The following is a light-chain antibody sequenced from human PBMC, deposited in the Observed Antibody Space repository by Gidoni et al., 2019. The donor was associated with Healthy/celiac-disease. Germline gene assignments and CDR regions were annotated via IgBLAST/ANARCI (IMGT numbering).Light chain of an antibody. V-gene: IGLV3-25*03. CDR1: ALPQQY. J-gene: IGLJ2*01. CDR3: QSADSSGTYE. Sequence: SYELTQPPSVSVSPGPKARITCSGDALPQQYAYWYQQTPGQAPVLVIYKDSERPSGIPERFSGSSSGTTVTLTISGVQAEDEADYYCQSADSSGTYEVGGGTKLTVL. CDR2: KDS.